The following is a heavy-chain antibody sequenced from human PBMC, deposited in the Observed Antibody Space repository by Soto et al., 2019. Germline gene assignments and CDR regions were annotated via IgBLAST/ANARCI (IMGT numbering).Heavy chain of an antibody. V-gene: IGHV3-66*01. Sequence: EVQLVESGGGLVQPGGSLRLSCAASGFTVSSFYMTWVRQAPGKGLQWVAVISSGGSTYYADSVKGRFTISRDNSKNTLYLEMNSLRAEDTAVYYCGRDRFGGANDFLHGGQGTLVTVSS. CDR3: GRDRFGGANDFLH. D-gene: IGHD3-3*01. J-gene: IGHJ4*02. CDR2: ISSGGST. CDR1: GFTVSSFY.